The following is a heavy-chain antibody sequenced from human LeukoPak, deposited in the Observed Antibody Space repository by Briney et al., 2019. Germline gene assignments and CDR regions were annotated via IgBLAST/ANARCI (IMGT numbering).Heavy chain of an antibody. V-gene: IGHV3-7*03. CDR2: IKQDGSEK. J-gene: IGHJ4*02. Sequence: GGSLRFSCAASGFTFSSYWMSWVRQAPGKGLERVANIKQDGSEKYYVDSVNGRFTISRDNAKNSLYLQMNSLRAEDTAVYYCARGGYDILTGYSYWGQGTLVTVSS. D-gene: IGHD3-9*01. CDR3: ARGGYDILTGYSY. CDR1: GFTFSSYW.